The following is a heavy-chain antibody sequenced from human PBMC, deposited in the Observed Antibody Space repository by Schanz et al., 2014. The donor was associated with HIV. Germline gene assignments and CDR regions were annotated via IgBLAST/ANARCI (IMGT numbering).Heavy chain of an antibody. J-gene: IGHJ2*01. CDR1: GFTVSSIY. CDR3: AKGYTSSSVFNL. Sequence: EVQLVESGGGLAQPGGSLRLSCAASGFTVSSIYMSWVRQAPGRGLEWVSVIYSGGTTYYADSVKGRFTISRDNFKNTLDLQMDSLRPDDTAVYYCAKGYTSSSVFNLWGRGTLVTVSS. CDR2: IYSGGTT. V-gene: IGHV3-66*02. D-gene: IGHD6-6*01.